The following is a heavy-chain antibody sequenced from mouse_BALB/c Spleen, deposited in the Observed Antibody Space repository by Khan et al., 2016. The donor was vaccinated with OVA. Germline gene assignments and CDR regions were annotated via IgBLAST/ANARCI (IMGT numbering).Heavy chain of an antibody. CDR2: ISYSGNT. CDR3: ARIGGGDFDY. D-gene: IGHD1-1*02. V-gene: IGHV3-2*02. CDR1: GYSITSDYA. Sequence: VQLKESGPGLVKPSQSLSLTCTVTGYSITSDYAWNWIRQFPGNKLEWLGFISYSGNTNYNPSLKSRISITRDTSKNKFFLQLNSVTAEDTATYCCARIGGGDFDYWGQGTTLTVSS. J-gene: IGHJ2*01.